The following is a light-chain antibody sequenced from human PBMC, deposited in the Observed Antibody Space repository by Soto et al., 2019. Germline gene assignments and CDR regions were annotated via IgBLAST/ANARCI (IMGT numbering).Light chain of an antibody. CDR1: QSVNSRY. Sequence: EIVLTQSPGTLSLSPGERAALSCRASQSVNSRYLAWYQQKPGQAPRLLIYGASSGATGIPDRFSGSGSGTDFTLTISRLEPEDFAVYFCQQYGSSPITVGQGTRLEIK. J-gene: IGKJ5*01. CDR3: QQYGSSPIT. CDR2: GAS. V-gene: IGKV3-20*01.